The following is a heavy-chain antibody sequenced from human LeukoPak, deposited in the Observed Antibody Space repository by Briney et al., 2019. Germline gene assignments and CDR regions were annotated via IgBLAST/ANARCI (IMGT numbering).Heavy chain of an antibody. CDR1: KFTFSDYW. D-gene: IGHD3-22*01. CDR2: IYSGGST. Sequence: GGSLRLSCAASKFTFSDYWMTWVRQAPGKGLEWVSVIYSGGSTYYADSVKGRFTISRDNSKNTLYLQMNSLRAEDTAVYYCASGGKNYYDSSGYCNYWGQGTLVTVSP. V-gene: IGHV3-66*01. J-gene: IGHJ4*02. CDR3: ASGGKNYYDSSGYCNY.